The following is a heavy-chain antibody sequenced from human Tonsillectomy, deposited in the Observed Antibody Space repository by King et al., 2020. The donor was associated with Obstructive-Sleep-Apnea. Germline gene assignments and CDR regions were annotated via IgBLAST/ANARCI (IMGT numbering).Heavy chain of an antibody. J-gene: IGHJ4*02. Sequence: VQLVESGGGVVQPGRSLRLSCAASGFTFSVYAMHWVRQAPGKGLEWVALISYDGNNKYYADSVKGRFTISRDNSMNTVSLQMNSLRAEDTAVYYCASLSYGSGTYYFDYWGQGTLVTVSS. D-gene: IGHD3-10*01. V-gene: IGHV3-30*04. CDR2: ISYDGNNK. CDR1: GFTFSVYA. CDR3: ASLSYGSGTYYFDY.